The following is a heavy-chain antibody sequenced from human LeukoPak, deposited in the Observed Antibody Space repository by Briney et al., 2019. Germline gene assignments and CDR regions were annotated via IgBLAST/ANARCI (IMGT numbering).Heavy chain of an antibody. Sequence: GGSRRLPCVASGFSLRNYWMAWIRHAPGRGLEWVAKINEDGNEKYYLDSVRGRFIISRDNARNSLFLQMNSLRGEDTGVYYCVRELVVGPAEYFQSWGQGTLVAVSS. CDR2: INEDGNEK. CDR1: GFSLRNYW. D-gene: IGHD1-26*01. V-gene: IGHV3-7*01. J-gene: IGHJ1*01. CDR3: VRELVVGPAEYFQS.